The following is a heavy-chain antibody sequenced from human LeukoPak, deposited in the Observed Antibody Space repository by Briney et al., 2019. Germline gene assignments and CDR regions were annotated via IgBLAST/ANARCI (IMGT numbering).Heavy chain of an antibody. CDR1: GFSLSTGGVG. D-gene: IGHD5-18*01. CDR3: ARRLGYTDGRGYWYFDL. Sequence: SGPTLVNPTQTLTLTCTFSGFSLSTGGVGVGCIRQPPGKALEWLALIYWDDDKRYSPSLRSRLTITKDTSKNQVVLTMTNMDPVDTATYYCARRLGYTDGRGYWYFDLWGRGTLVTVSS. J-gene: IGHJ2*01. CDR2: IYWDDDK. V-gene: IGHV2-5*02.